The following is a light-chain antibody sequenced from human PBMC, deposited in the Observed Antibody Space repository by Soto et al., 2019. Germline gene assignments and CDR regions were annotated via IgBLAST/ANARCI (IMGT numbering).Light chain of an antibody. CDR3: QQYYSYPHT. J-gene: IGKJ2*01. CDR2: AAS. Sequence: AIRMTQSPSSLSASTGDRVTITCRASQGISSYLAWYQQKPGKAPKLLIYAASTLQSGVPSRFRGSGSGTDFTLTISCLQSEDFSTYYCQQYYSYPHTFGQGNKLEIK. V-gene: IGKV1-8*01. CDR1: QGISSY.